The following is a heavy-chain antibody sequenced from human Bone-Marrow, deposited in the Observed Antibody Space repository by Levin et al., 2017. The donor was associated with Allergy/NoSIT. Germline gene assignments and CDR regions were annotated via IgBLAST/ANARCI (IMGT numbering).Heavy chain of an antibody. J-gene: IGHJ4*02. Sequence: KVSCKASGGAFSNYDMSWVRQAPGQGPEWIGAINPLFGIANYAQEFQGRVTITADTSTTTAYMELSSLRYDDTAVYYCATRLGRGYFFDFWGQGTLVTVSS. V-gene: IGHV1-69*17. CDR1: GGAFSNYD. CDR3: ATRLGRGYFFDF. D-gene: IGHD2-15*01. CDR2: INPLFGIA.